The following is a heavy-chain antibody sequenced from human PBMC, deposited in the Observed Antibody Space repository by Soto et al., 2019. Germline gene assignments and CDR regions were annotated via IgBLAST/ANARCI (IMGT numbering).Heavy chain of an antibody. CDR3: AGDGVAAFPKNWFDP. CDR2: IIPIFGTA. D-gene: IGHD6-6*01. CDR1: GGTFSSYA. V-gene: IGHV1-69*13. J-gene: IGHJ5*02. Sequence: SVKVSCKASGGTFSSYAISWVRQAPGQGLEWMGGIIPIFGTANYAQKFQGRVTITADESTSTAYMELSSLRSEDTAVYYCAGDGVAAFPKNWFDPWGQGTLVTVSS.